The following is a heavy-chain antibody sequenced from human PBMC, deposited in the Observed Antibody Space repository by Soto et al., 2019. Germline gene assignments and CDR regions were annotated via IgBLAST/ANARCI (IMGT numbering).Heavy chain of an antibody. CDR3: ARDRPRITIFGVVPRIYNRFDP. CDR1: GYTFTSYY. Sequence: GASVKVSCKASGYTFTSYYMHWVRQAPGQGLEWMGIINPSGGSTSYAQKFQGRVTMTRDTSTSTVYMELSSLRSEDTAVYYCARDRPRITIFGVVPRIYNRFDPWGQGTLVTVSS. J-gene: IGHJ5*02. D-gene: IGHD3-3*01. V-gene: IGHV1-46*01. CDR2: INPSGGST.